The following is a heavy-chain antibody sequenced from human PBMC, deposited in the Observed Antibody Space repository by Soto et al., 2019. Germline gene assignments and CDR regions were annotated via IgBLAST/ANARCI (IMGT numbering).Heavy chain of an antibody. CDR3: ARGTGSITIFGVVIGYMDV. CDR2: IIPIFGTA. V-gene: IGHV1-69*13. D-gene: IGHD3-3*01. CDR1: GGTFSSYA. Sequence: GASVKVSCKASGGTFSSYAISWVRQAPGQGLEWMGGIIPIFGTANYAQKFQGRVTITADESTSTAYMALSSLRSEDTAVYYCARGTGSITIFGVVIGYMDVWGQGTTVTVSS. J-gene: IGHJ6*02.